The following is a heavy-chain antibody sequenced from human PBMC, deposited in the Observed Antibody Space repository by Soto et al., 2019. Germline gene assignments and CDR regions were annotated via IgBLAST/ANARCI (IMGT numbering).Heavy chain of an antibody. CDR3: TTGPTGLYYYGSGN. J-gene: IGHJ4*02. CDR1: GFTFSNAW. Sequence: GGSLRLSCADSGFTFSNAWMNWVRQAPGKGLEWVGRIKSKTDGGTTDYAAPVKGRFTISRDDSKNTLYLQMNSLKTEDTAVYYCTTGPTGLYYYGSGNWGQGTLVTVSS. CDR2: IKSKTDGGTT. D-gene: IGHD3-10*01. V-gene: IGHV3-15*07.